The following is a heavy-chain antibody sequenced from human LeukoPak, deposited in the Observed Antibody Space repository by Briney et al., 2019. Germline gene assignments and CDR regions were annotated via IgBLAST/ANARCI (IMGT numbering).Heavy chain of an antibody. D-gene: IGHD5-12*01. Sequence: QPGGSLRLSCAASGFTFSSYWMSWVRQAPGKGLEWVANIKQDGSEKYYVDSVKGRLTISRDNAKNSLYLQMNSLRAEDTAVYYCARPTLNNTDRGGHAGFDYWGQGTLVTVSS. CDR3: ARPTLNNTDRGGHAGFDY. V-gene: IGHV3-7*01. CDR1: GFTFSSYW. CDR2: IKQDGSEK. J-gene: IGHJ4*02.